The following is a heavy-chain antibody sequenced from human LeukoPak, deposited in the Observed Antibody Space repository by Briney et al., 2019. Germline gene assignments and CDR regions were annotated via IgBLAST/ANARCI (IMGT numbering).Heavy chain of an antibody. D-gene: IGHD4-23*01. CDR3: ARRAGGYSHPYDY. CDR1: GGSISSSSYY. Sequence: SETLSLTCTVSGGSISSSSYYWGWIRQPPGKGLEWIGSIYYSGSTYYNPSLKSRVTISVDTSKNQFSLKLSSVTAADTAVYYCARRAGGYSHPYDYWGQGILVTVSS. CDR2: IYYSGST. V-gene: IGHV4-39*01. J-gene: IGHJ4*02.